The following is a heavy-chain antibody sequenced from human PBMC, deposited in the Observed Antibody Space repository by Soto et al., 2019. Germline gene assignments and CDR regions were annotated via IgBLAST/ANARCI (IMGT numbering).Heavy chain of an antibody. V-gene: IGHV1-69*01. CDR3: ARETPSAAAAYYYYGLDV. CDR1: GGTFSSYF. D-gene: IGHD6-13*01. Sequence: QVQLVQSGAEVKKAGSSVKVSCKGSGGTFSSYFINWVRQAPGQGLEWVGGIIPVFGTASYAEKFQGRVTITADESTSTAYMELSRLRSDDTAVYYCARETPSAAAAYYYYGLDVWGQGTTVTVPS. CDR2: IIPVFGTA. J-gene: IGHJ6*02.